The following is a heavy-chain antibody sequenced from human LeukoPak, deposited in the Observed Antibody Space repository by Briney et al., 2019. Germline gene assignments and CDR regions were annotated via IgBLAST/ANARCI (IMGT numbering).Heavy chain of an antibody. CDR1: GFTISSNY. CDR2: ISSGSPYI. CDR3: ARAYCSRTTCYIDH. Sequence: PGGSLRLSCAASGFTISSNYMRGVRQAPGKGLEGVSSISSGSPYIYYADSVKGRFTISRDNAKNSLYLQMNSLTAEDTAVYYCARAYCSRTTCYIDHWGQGTLVTVSS. V-gene: IGHV3-21*01. D-gene: IGHD2-2*01. J-gene: IGHJ4*02.